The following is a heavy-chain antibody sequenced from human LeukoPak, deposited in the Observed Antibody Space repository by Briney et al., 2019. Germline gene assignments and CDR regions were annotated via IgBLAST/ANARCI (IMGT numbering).Heavy chain of an antibody. CDR2: MSRGGFEI. CDR1: GFTFDTYE. V-gene: IGHV3-48*03. CDR3: ARDRGYSGSYAFDI. Sequence: GGSLRLSCVGSGFTFDTYEMNWVRQAPGKGLEWLSYMSRGGFEIHYAASVEGRFTLSRDDAKYTLYLLMTSLRAEYTAVYYCARDRGYSGSYAFDIWGQGTMVTVSS. J-gene: IGHJ3*02. D-gene: IGHD5-12*01.